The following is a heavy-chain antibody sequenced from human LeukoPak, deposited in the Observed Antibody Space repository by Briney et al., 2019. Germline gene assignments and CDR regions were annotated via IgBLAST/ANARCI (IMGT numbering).Heavy chain of an antibody. CDR3: ARSLRGGYYFTGDY. Sequence: SETLSLTCSVSGGSISSYFWSWIRQPAGKGLEWIGRIYPSGNTNYNPSLKSRVTISVDTSKNQFSLRLNSVTAADTAVYYCARSLRGGYYFTGDYWGQGTLVTVFS. V-gene: IGHV4-4*07. CDR2: IYPSGNT. CDR1: GGSISSYF. J-gene: IGHJ4*02. D-gene: IGHD3-22*01.